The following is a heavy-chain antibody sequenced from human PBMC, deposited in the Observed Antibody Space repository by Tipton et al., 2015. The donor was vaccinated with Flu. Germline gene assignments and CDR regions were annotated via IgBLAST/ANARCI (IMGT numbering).Heavy chain of an antibody. CDR3: ASGFYHYYGMDV. V-gene: IGHV3-74*01. Sequence: AVSGFTFSTYWTHWVRQAPGKGLVWVSRISTDGSSANYADSVKGRFTISRDNAKNTLYPQMNSLRAEDTAIYYCASGFYHYYGMDVWGQGTTVTVSS. CDR2: ISTDGSSA. J-gene: IGHJ6*02. CDR1: GFTFSTYW.